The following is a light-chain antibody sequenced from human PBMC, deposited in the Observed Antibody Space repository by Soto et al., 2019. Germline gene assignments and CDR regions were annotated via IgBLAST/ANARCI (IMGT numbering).Light chain of an antibody. CDR2: NDD. J-gene: IGLJ3*02. CDR1: SSNIGSNI. V-gene: IGLV1-44*01. Sequence: QSVLSQPPSASVTPGQTVTISCSGRSSNIGSNIVNWYQQLPGTAPKLLIYNDDHRPSGVADRFSGSKSGTSASLAISGLQSEDEADYYCSAWDASLGAILFGGGTKLTVL. CDR3: SAWDASLGAIL.